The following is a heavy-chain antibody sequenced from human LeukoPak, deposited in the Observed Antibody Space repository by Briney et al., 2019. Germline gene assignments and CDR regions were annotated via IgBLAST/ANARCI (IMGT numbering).Heavy chain of an antibody. CDR2: ISAYNGNT. J-gene: IGHJ6*03. D-gene: IGHD5-12*01. Sequence: GASVKVSCKASGYTFTSYGISWVRQAPGQGLEWTGWISAYNGNTNYAQKLQGRVTMTRNTSISTAYMELSSLRSEDTAVYYCARGGGYSGYDDTGYYMDVWGKGTTVTISS. CDR1: GYTFTSYG. CDR3: ARGGGYSGYDDTGYYMDV. V-gene: IGHV1-18*01.